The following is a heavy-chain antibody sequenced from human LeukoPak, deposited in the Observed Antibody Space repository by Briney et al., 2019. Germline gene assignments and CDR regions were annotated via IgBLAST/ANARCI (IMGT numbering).Heavy chain of an antibody. J-gene: IGHJ6*02. V-gene: IGHV3-30*03. CDR1: GFAFSSYG. D-gene: IGHD3-3*01. Sequence: GGSLRLSCAASGFAFSSYGMHWVRQAPGKGLEWVAVISYDGSNKYYADSVKGRFTISRDNSKNTLYLQMNSLRAEDTAVYYCVGVVSYYYGMDVWGQGTTVTVSS. CDR2: ISYDGSNK. CDR3: VGVVSYYYGMDV.